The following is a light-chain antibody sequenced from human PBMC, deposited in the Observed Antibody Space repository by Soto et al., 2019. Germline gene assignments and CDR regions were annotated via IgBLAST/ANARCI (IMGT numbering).Light chain of an antibody. V-gene: IGKV1-39*01. CDR1: QSINNF. J-gene: IGKJ1*01. Sequence: DIQMTQSPSSLSASVGDRVTITCRASQSINNFLHWYQQKPGKPPKLLIYTASSLQGGVPSRFSGSGSGTDFTLTISSLQPEDFATYFCQQSYSDPCFGQGTRVEIK. CDR3: QQSYSDPC. CDR2: TAS.